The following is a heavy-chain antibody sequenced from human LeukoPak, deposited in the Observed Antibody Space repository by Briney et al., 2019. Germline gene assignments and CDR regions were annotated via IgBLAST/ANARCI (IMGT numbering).Heavy chain of an antibody. D-gene: IGHD3-22*01. Sequence: SVKVSCKASGFTFTRSAMQWVRQARGQRLEWIGWIVVGSGNTNYAQKFQERVTITRDMFTSTAYMELSSLRSEDTAVYFCAAADYYDSSGYYPYAFHIWGQGTMVTVSS. J-gene: IGHJ3*02. CDR2: IVVGSGNT. CDR3: AAADYYDSSGYYPYAFHI. V-gene: IGHV1-58*02. CDR1: GFTFTRSA.